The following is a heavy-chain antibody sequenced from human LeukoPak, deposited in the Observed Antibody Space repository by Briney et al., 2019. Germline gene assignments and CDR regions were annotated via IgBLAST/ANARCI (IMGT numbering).Heavy chain of an antibody. J-gene: IGHJ4*02. CDR1: GVSISSYY. D-gene: IGHD3-16*01. CDR3: ARGERPGCDY. V-gene: IGHV4-59*01. CDR2: ISYSGST. Sequence: SETLSLTCTVSGVSISSYYWSWIRQPSGKGLEWIGYISYSGSTNYNPSLKSRVTISLDTSKNQFPLKLSSVTAADTAIYYCARGERPGCDYWGLGTLVTVSS.